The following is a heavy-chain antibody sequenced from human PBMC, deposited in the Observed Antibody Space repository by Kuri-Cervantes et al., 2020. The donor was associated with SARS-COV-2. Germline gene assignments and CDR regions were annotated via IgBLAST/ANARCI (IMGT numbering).Heavy chain of an antibody. V-gene: IGHV3-48*02. CDR2: ISSSSSTI. Sequence: ESLKISCAASGFTFSSYSMNWVRQAPGKGLEWVSYISSSSSTIYYADSVKGRFTISRDNAKNSLYLQMNSLRDEDTAVYYCAHFQTYYDFWSGYPVDYWGQGTLVTVSS. J-gene: IGHJ4*02. CDR1: GFTFSSYS. CDR3: AHFQTYYDFWSGYPVDY. D-gene: IGHD3-3*01.